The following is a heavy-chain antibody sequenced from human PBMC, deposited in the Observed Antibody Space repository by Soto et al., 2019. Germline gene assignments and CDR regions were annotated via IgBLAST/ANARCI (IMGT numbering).Heavy chain of an antibody. CDR3: ATEDVNLVTKRGLNWFDP. CDR2: IWYDGINK. D-gene: IGHD5-12*01. Sequence: PGGSLRLSCAASGFTFSSYGMHWVRQAPGKGLEWVAVIWYDGINKYFADSVKGRFTISRDNSKNTLYLQMNSLRADDTAVYYCATEDVNLVTKRGLNWFDPWGQGTLVTVSS. V-gene: IGHV3-33*01. CDR1: GFTFSSYG. J-gene: IGHJ5*02.